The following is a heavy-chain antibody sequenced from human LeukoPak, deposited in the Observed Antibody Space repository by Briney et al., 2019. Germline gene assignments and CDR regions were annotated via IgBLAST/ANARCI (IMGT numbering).Heavy chain of an antibody. CDR2: IRYDGSNK. J-gene: IGHJ3*02. D-gene: IGHD6-25*01. CDR1: GFTFSTYG. Sequence: QPGGSLRLSCAASGFTFSTYGMHWVRQAPGKGLEWVAFIRYDGSNKYYADSVKGRFTISRDNSKNTLYLQMNSLRAEDTAVYYCANRPTVAAAGMGKAFDIWGQGTMVTVSS. CDR3: ANRPTVAAAGMGKAFDI. V-gene: IGHV3-30*02.